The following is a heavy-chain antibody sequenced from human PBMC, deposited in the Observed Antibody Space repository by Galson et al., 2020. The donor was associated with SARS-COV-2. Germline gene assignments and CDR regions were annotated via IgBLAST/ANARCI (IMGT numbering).Heavy chain of an antibody. CDR2: ISYDGSNK. Sequence: TGGSLRLSCAASGFTFSSYGMHWVRQAPGKGLEWVAVISYDGSNKYYADSVKGRFTISRDNSKNTLYLQMNSLRAEDTAVYYCAKDRDSSGYFSYYYYYGMDVWGQGTTVTVSS. J-gene: IGHJ6*02. CDR3: AKDRDSSGYFSYYYYYGMDV. D-gene: IGHD3-22*01. V-gene: IGHV3-30*18. CDR1: GFTFSSYG.